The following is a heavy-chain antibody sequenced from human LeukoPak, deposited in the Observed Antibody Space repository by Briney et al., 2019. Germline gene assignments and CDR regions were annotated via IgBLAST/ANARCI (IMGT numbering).Heavy chain of an antibody. J-gene: IGHJ6*03. CDR3: ARDSAPYYDFWSGYPSDYYYMDV. CDR1: GGSFSGYY. CDR2: INHSGST. V-gene: IGHV4-34*01. Sequence: SETLSLTCAVYGGSFSGYYWSWIRQPPGKGLEWIGEINHSGSTNYNPSLKSRVTISVDTSKNQFSLKLSSVTAADTAVYYCARDSAPYYDFWSGYPSDYYYMDVWGKGTTVTVSS. D-gene: IGHD3-3*01.